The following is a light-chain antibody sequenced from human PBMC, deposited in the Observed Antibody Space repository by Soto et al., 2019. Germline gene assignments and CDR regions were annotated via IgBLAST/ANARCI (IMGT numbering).Light chain of an antibody. Sequence: QSVLTQPASVSGSPGQSITISCTGTSSDLGAYNYVSLYQHHTGKVPKLLIYEVTNRPSGVSDRFSGSKSGNTASLTISGLQAEDEADYYCSSKRDSSTLFVFGTGTKVTVL. J-gene: IGLJ1*01. CDR2: EVT. CDR1: SSDLGAYNY. V-gene: IGLV2-14*01. CDR3: SSKRDSSTLFV.